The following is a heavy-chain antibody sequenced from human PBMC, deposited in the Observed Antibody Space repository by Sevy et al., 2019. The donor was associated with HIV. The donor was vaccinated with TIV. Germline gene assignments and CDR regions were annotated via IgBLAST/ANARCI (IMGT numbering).Heavy chain of an antibody. D-gene: IGHD3-22*01. V-gene: IGHV3-30-3*01. CDR1: GFTFSSYA. CDR3: ARERFYDSSGRYYYYYGMDV. CDR2: ISYDGSNK. Sequence: VGSLRLSCAASGFTFSSYAMHWVRQAPGKGLEWVAVISYDGSNKYYADSVKGRFTISRDNSKNTLYLQMNSLRGEDTAVYYCARERFYDSSGRYYYYYGMDVWGQGTTVTVSS. J-gene: IGHJ6*02.